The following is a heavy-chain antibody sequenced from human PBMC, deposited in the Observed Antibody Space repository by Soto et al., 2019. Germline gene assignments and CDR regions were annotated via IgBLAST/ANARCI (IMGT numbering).Heavy chain of an antibody. V-gene: IGHV2-5*01. CDR2: IYWNDDE. D-gene: IGHD5-12*01. CDR1: GFSLISNGVG. CDR3: ARTDRVSRYFDN. Sequence: SGPTLANPTQTLTLTCTVSGFSLISNGVGVGWIRQPPGEALEWLALIYWNDDERYSPSLKSRLTISKDTSKNQVVLTMTNMDPVDTATYYCARTDRVSRYFDNWGQGTPVTVSS. J-gene: IGHJ4*02.